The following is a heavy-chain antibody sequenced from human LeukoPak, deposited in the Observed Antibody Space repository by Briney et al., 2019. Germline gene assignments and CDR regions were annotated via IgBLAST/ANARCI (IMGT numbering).Heavy chain of an antibody. CDR2: IRSKAYGGTT. V-gene: IGHV3-49*04. D-gene: IGHD3-10*01. Sequence: GGSLRLSCTASGFTFGDYAMSWVRQAPGKGLEWGGFIRSKAYGGTTEYAASVKGRFTISRDDSKNTLYLQMNSLRAEDTAVYYCSTSGGDYWGQGTLVTVSS. CDR3: STSGGDY. J-gene: IGHJ4*02. CDR1: GFTFGDYA.